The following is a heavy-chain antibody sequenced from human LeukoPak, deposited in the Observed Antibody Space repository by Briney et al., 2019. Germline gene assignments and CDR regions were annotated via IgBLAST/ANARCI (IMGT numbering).Heavy chain of an antibody. Sequence: ESLKISCKGSGYSFTSYWIGWVRQMPGKGLEWMGIIYPGDSDTRYSPSFQGQVTISADKSISTAYLQWSSLKASDTAMYYCARRRGGYCSGGSCYWFDPWGQGTLVTVSS. J-gene: IGHJ5*02. CDR2: IYPGDSDT. D-gene: IGHD2-15*01. V-gene: IGHV5-51*01. CDR1: GYSFTSYW. CDR3: ARRRGGYCSGGSCYWFDP.